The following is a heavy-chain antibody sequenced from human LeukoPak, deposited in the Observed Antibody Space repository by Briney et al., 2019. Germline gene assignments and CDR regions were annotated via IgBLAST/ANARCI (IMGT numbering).Heavy chain of an antibody. D-gene: IGHD3-10*01. CDR1: GVSISSSNW. CDR2: IYHSGST. CDR3: AWYYGSVSYYRS. Sequence: SETLSLTCAVSGVSISSSNWWSWVRQPPGKGLEWIGEIYHSGSTNYNPSLKSRVTISVDKSKNQFSLKLSSVTAADTAVYYCAWYYGSVSYYRSWGQGTLVTVSS. J-gene: IGHJ5*02. V-gene: IGHV4-4*02.